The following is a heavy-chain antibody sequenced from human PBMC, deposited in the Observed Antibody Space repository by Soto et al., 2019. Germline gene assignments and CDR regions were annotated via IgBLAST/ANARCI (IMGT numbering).Heavy chain of an antibody. CDR1: GFTLGNYG. D-gene: IGHD3-10*01. V-gene: IGHV3-30*18. Sequence: QVQLVESGGGVVQPGRSLRLTCAASGFTLGNYGMHWVRQAPGKGLGWVTFISFDGSNRSYACSVEGRFTISRDNYKNPVSLQRNSLTTDDTAVYSWAKDREEFLMGVLPECHWGQGTMVTVS. CDR2: ISFDGSNR. CDR3: AKDREEFLMGVLPECH. J-gene: IGHJ4*02.